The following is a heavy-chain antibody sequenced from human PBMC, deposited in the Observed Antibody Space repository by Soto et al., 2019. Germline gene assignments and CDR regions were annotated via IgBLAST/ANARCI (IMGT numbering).Heavy chain of an antibody. CDR2: LNSDGSDA. J-gene: IGHJ6*02. CDR3: ARELSAFGMDV. D-gene: IGHD3-16*02. Sequence: EVQLVESGGGLLQPGGSLRLSCAASGFTFSNYWMHWVRQAPGSGLVWVSGLNSDGSDADYEDSVKGRFTISRDDAKNTLYLQMNSLRAEDTAIYYCARELSAFGMDVWGQGTTVTVSS. V-gene: IGHV3-74*01. CDR1: GFTFSNYW.